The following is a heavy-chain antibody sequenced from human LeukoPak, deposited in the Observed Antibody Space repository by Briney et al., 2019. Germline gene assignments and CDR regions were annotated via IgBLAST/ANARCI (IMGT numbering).Heavy chain of an antibody. CDR3: ARGGVYYDSSGYQSRDAFDI. D-gene: IGHD3-22*01. J-gene: IGHJ3*02. CDR1: GGSISSYY. Sequence: SETLSLTCTVSGGSISSYYWSWIRQPPGKGLEWIGYIYYSGSTNYNPSLKSRVTISVDTSKNQFSLKLSSVTAADTAVYYCARGGVYYDSSGYQSRDAFDIWGQGTMVTVSS. V-gene: IGHV4-59*01. CDR2: IYYSGST.